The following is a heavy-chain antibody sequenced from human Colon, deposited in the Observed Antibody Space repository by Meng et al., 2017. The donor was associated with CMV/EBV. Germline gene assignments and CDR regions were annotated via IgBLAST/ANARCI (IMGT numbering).Heavy chain of an antibody. J-gene: IGHJ3*02. D-gene: IGHD5/OR15-5a*01. Sequence: GESLKISCETSGFVFSNYSMNWVRQAPGKGLEWVSSISADGTSKHYSDSVKGRFTISGDIAKSTLYLQLDSLRAEDTAVYYCARDHRGALYDNDAFNIWGQGTMVTVSS. CDR2: ISADGTSK. V-gene: IGHV3-21*06. CDR3: ARDHRGALYDNDAFNI. CDR1: GFVFSNYS.